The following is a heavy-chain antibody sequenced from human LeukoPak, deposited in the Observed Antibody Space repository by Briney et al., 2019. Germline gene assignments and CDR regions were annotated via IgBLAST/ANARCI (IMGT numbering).Heavy chain of an antibody. J-gene: IGHJ5*02. Sequence: PSETLSLTCTVSGGSITGHYWSWIRQPAGKRLEWIGYIHYTGSTNYNPSLNSRITMSVDTPNNQFSLRLTSVTATDTAVYYCARLHALGAEEFDPWGQGALVTVSS. CDR1: GGSITGHY. CDR3: ARLHALGAEEFDP. CDR2: IHYTGST. V-gene: IGHV4-59*11. D-gene: IGHD3-16*01.